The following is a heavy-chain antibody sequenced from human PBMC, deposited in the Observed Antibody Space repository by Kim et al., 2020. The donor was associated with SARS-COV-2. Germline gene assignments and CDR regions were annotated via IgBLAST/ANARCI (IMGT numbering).Heavy chain of an antibody. V-gene: IGHV4-59*08. CDR2: IYYSGST. Sequence: SETLSLTCTVSGGSISSYYWSWIRQPPGKGLEWIGYIYYSGSTNYNPSLKSRVTISVDTSKNQFSLKLSSVTAADTAVYYCARHFGAAAAGKTNRYYYYGMDVWGQGTTVTVSS. D-gene: IGHD6-13*01. J-gene: IGHJ6*02. CDR3: ARHFGAAAAGKTNRYYYYGMDV. CDR1: GGSISSYY.